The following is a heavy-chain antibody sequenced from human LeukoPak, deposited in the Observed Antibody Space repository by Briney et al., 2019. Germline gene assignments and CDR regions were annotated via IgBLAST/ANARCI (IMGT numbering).Heavy chain of an antibody. J-gene: IGHJ4*02. CDR1: GYTFTGYY. CDR2: INPNSGGT. Sequence: ASVKVSCKASGYTFTGYYMHWVRQAPGQGLEWMGWINPNSGGTKYAQKFQGRVTMTRDTSISTAYMELSRLRSDDTAVYYCARGKGWERGDYWGQGTLVTVSS. D-gene: IGHD1-26*01. V-gene: IGHV1-2*02. CDR3: ARGKGWERGDY.